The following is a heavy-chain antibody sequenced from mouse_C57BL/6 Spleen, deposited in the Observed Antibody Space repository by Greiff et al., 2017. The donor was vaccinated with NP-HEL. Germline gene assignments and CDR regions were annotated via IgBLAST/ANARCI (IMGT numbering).Heavy chain of an antibody. CDR1: GYTFTSYW. V-gene: IGHV1-55*01. CDR2: IYPGSGST. Sequence: VQLQQPGAELVKPGASVKMSCKASGYTFTSYWITWVKQRPGQGLEWIGDIYPGSGSTNYNEKFKSKATLTVDTSSSTAYMQLSSLTSEDSAVYYCARGHGSSYPYYFDYWGQGTTLTVAS. D-gene: IGHD1-1*01. CDR3: ARGHGSSYPYYFDY. J-gene: IGHJ2*01.